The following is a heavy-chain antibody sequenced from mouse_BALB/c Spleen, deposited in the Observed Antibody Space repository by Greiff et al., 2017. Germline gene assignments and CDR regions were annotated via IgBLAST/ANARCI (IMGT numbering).Heavy chain of an antibody. D-gene: IGHD1-1*01. Sequence: QVQLKESGPGLVAPSQSLSITCTVSGFSLTSYGVHWVRQPPGKGLEWLGVIWAGGSTNYNSALMSRLSISKDNSKSQVFLKMNSLQTDDTAMYYCASIYYYGSRAYWGQGTLVTVSA. CDR1: GFSLTSYG. V-gene: IGHV2-9*02. J-gene: IGHJ3*01. CDR2: IWAGGST. CDR3: ASIYYYGSRAY.